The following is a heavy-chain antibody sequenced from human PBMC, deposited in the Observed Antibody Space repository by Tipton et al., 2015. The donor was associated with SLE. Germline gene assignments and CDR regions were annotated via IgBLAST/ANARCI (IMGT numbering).Heavy chain of an antibody. D-gene: IGHD3-16*01. J-gene: IGHJ4*02. Sequence: GSLRLSCTVSGGSISSYYWSWIRQPPGKGLEWIGYIYYSGSTNYNPSLKSRVTISVDTSKNQFSLKLSSVTAADTAVYYCARDLGRLYFDYWGQGTLVTVSS. CDR1: GGSISSYY. V-gene: IGHV4-59*01. CDR2: IYYSGST. CDR3: ARDLGRLYFDY.